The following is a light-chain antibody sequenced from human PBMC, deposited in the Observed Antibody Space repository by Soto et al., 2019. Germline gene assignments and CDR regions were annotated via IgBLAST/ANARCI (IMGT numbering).Light chain of an antibody. Sequence: EIVMTQSPATLSVSPGERATLSCRASQSVSSNLAWYQQKPGQAPRLLIYGASTRATGIPARFSGSGSGTDFTPTITSLQSEDFAVYYCQQYNNWPWTFGQGTKVDIK. J-gene: IGKJ1*01. CDR2: GAS. CDR1: QSVSSN. V-gene: IGKV3-15*01. CDR3: QQYNNWPWT.